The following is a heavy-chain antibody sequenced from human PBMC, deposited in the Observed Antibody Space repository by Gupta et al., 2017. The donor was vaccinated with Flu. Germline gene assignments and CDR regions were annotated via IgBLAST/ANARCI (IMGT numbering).Heavy chain of an antibody. V-gene: IGHV1-69*18. J-gene: IGHJ1*01. Sequence: QVQLVQSGAEVKKSGSSVKVSCKASGGTFSSDTFSWVRQAPGQGLEWMGSIRPIVGATNYEQECQGRVTITADESTSTVYMELSSLRSDDTAVFFCVRLTPCGGDCYYFQEGGQGTLVTVSS. CDR2: IRPIVGAT. CDR3: VRLTPCGGDCYYFQE. CDR1: GGTFSSDT. D-gene: IGHD2-21*02.